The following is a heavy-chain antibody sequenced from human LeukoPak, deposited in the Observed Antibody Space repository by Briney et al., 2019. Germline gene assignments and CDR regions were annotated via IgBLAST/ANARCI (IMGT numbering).Heavy chain of an antibody. CDR1: GGSFSGYY. CDR3: AGGVQRQLWYPYYFDY. CDR2: INHSGST. V-gene: IGHV4-34*01. D-gene: IGHD5-18*01. J-gene: IGHJ4*02. Sequence: SETLSFTCAVYGGSFSGYYWSWIRQPPGKGLEWIGEINHSGSTNYNPSLKSRVTISVDTSKNQFSLKLSSVTAADTAVYYCAGGVQRQLWYPYYFDYWGQGTLVTVSS.